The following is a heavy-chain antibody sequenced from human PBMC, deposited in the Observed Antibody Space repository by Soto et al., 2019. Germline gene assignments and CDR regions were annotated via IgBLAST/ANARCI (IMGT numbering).Heavy chain of an antibody. V-gene: IGHV3-23*01. CDR1: GFTFNTYV. J-gene: IGHJ4*02. CDR2: ISGSGVTT. Sequence: GGSLRLSCAASGFTFNTYVMTWVRQAPGKGLEWVSSISGSGVTTKYADSVKGRFTISRDNSKNSLYLQMNSLSADDTAVYYCARNSGYDFWSGYLYWGQGSRVTVSS. CDR3: ARNSGYDFWSGYLY. D-gene: IGHD3-3*01.